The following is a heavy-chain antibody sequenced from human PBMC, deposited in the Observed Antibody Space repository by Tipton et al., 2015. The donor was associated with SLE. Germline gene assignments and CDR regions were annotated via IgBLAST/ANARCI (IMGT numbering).Heavy chain of an antibody. CDR2: IIPIFGTA. J-gene: IGHJ3*02. V-gene: IGHV1-69*01. CDR3: VRMEYQLLSYQRDDAFDI. CDR1: GGTFSSYA. D-gene: IGHD2-2*01. Sequence: QSGAEVKKPGSSVKVSCKASGGTFSSYAISWVRQAPGQGLEWMGGIIPIFGTANYAQKFQGRVTITADESTSTAYMELSSLRSEDTAVYYCVRMEYQLLSYQRDDAFDIWGQGTMVTVSS.